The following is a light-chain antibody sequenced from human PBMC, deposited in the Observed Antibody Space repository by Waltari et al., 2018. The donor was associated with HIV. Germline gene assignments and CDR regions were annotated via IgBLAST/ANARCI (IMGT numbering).Light chain of an antibody. Sequence: DIQMTQSLSTLSASVGDRVAITCRSSPSINISLAWHQQKPEEAPNRLLYQASRIARCVPSRFSGSGDGTEFTLTVSSLQPDDFATYYCQQYSGFPSTFGQGTKVDIK. CDR3: QQYSGFPST. J-gene: IGKJ2*01. V-gene: IGKV1-5*03. CDR1: PSINIS. CDR2: QAS.